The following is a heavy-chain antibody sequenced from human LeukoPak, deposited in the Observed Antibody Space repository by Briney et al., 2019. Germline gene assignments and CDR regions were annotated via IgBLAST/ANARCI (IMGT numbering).Heavy chain of an antibody. CDR2: IYYSGST. V-gene: IGHV4-39*01. J-gene: IGHJ4*02. CDR1: GGSISSSSYY. Sequence: SETLSLTCSVSGGSISSSSYYWGWIRQPPGKGVEWIGSIYYSGSTYYNPSLKSRVTISVDTSKNQFSLKLTSVTAADTAVYYCARHGHHGDHDYWGQGTLVTVSS. CDR3: ARHGHHGDHDY. D-gene: IGHD2-21*02.